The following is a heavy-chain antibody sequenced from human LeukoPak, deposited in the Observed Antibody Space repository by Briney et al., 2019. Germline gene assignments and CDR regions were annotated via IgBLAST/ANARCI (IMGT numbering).Heavy chain of an antibody. CDR2: IIPIFGTA. CDR3: ARDEYGSEGKSY. J-gene: IGHJ4*02. V-gene: IGHV1-69*05. Sequence: SVKVSCKASGYTFINYEINWVRQATGQGLEWMGRIIPIFGTANYAQKFQGRVTITTDESTSTAYMELSSLRSEDTAVYYCARDEYGSEGKSYWGQGTLVTVSS. D-gene: IGHD3-10*01. CDR1: GYTFINYE.